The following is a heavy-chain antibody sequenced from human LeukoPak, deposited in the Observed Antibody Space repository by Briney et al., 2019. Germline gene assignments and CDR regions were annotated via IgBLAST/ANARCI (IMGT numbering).Heavy chain of an antibody. CDR3: ARKDGDG. Sequence: PSETLSLTCTVSGVSISSYHWTWIRRPPGEGLEWIGHIYNSGSTNYNPSLRGRVTISLDTSKNQVSLKLISVTAADTAMYYCARKDGDGWGQGTLVTVSS. CDR1: GVSISSYH. CDR2: IYNSGST. J-gene: IGHJ1*01. V-gene: IGHV4-59*01. D-gene: IGHD5-24*01.